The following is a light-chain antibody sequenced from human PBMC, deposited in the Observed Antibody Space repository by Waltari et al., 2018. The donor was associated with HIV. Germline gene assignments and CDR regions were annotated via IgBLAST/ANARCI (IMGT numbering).Light chain of an antibody. Sequence: DVQLTKSPRSLSASIGDRLTITSRASQGIRTWLALYRQIPGNATELLHYDAPTSKSRVPSRFSGIGSGTNFSLTISGLQPEDFATYFCQQTNSFPLTFGLGT. CDR1: QGIRTW. CDR3: QQTNSFPLT. CDR2: DAP. J-gene: IGKJ2*01. V-gene: IGKV1-12*01.